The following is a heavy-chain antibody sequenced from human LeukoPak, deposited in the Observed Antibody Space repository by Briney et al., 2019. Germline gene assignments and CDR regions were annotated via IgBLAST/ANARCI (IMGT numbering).Heavy chain of an antibody. J-gene: IGHJ5*02. CDR1: GDSINSLDL. Sequence: PSETLSLTCTVSGDSINSLDLWSWVRQPPGKGLEWIGEMYLSGTTHSNPSVKSRVTISVDTSKNQFSLKLSSVTAADTAVYYCARGSRISGGQYCSSTSCYGYNWFDPWGQGTLVTVSS. CDR3: ARGSRISGGQYCSSTSCYGYNWFDP. V-gene: IGHV4-4*02. D-gene: IGHD2-2*01. CDR2: MYLSGTT.